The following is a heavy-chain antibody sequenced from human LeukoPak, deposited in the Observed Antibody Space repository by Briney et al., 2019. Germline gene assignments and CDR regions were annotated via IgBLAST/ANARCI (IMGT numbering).Heavy chain of an antibody. CDR2: ISSSSSYI. Sequence: GSLRLSCAASGFTFSSYSMNWVRQAPGKGLEWVSFISSSSSYIYYADSVKGRFTISRDNAKNSLYLQMNSLRAEDTAVYYCARGEYGSGSYHIDYWGQGTLVTVSS. CDR1: GFTFSSYS. D-gene: IGHD3-10*01. J-gene: IGHJ4*02. CDR3: ARGEYGSGSYHIDY. V-gene: IGHV3-21*01.